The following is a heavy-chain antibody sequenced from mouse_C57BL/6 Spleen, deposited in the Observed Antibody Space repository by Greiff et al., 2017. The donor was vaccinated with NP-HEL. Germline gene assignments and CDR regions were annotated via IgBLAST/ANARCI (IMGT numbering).Heavy chain of an antibody. CDR1: GFTFSSYA. CDR2: ISSGGDYI. V-gene: IGHV5-9-1*02. D-gene: IGHD3-2*02. CDR3: TRDLDSSGYENYYAMDY. J-gene: IGHJ4*01. Sequence: EVQRVESGEGLVKPGGSLKLSCAASGFTFSSYAMSWVRQTPEKRLEWVAYISSGGDYIYYADTVKGRFTISRDNARNTLYLQMSSLKSEDTAMYYCTRDLDSSGYENYYAMDYWGQGTSVTVSS.